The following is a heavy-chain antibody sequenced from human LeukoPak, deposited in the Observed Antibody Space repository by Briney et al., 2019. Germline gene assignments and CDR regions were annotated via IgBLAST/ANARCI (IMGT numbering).Heavy chain of an antibody. J-gene: IGHJ4*02. Sequence: PGGSLRLSCAASGFTFSSYSMNWVRQAPGKGLEWVSYISSSSSTIYYADSVKGRFTISRDNAKNSLYLQMNSLGAEDTAVYYCARDGQGSSYDYWGQGTLVTVSS. CDR2: ISSSSSTI. D-gene: IGHD6-6*01. CDR3: ARDGQGSSYDY. V-gene: IGHV3-48*01. CDR1: GFTFSSYS.